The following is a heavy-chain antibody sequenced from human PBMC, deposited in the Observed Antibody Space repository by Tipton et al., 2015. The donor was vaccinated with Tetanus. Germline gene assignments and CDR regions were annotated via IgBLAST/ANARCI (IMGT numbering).Heavy chain of an antibody. CDR2: IYYSGST. J-gene: IGHJ5*02. Sequence: TLSLTCTVSGGSISSGGYYWSWIRQHPGKGLEWIGYIYYSGSTYYNPSLKSRVTVSVDTSKNQFSLKLSSVTAADTAVYYCARGNFWSGYYPLNWFDPWGQGTLVTVSS. D-gene: IGHD3-3*01. CDR1: GGSISSGGYY. V-gene: IGHV4-31*03. CDR3: ARGNFWSGYYPLNWFDP.